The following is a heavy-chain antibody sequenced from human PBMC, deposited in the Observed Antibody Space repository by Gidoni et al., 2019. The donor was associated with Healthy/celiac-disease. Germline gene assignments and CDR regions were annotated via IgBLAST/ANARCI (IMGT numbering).Heavy chain of an antibody. CDR1: SGSISSYY. CDR2: IYTSGST. J-gene: IGHJ4*02. V-gene: IGHV4-4*07. Sequence: QVQLQESGPGLVKPSETLSLTCTVSSGSISSYYWSWIRPPAGKGLEWIGRIYTSGSTNYNPSLKSRVTMSVDTSKNQFSLKLSSVTAADTAVYYCARDTLAAAGDGYYFDYWGQGTLVTVSS. CDR3: ARDTLAAAGDGYYFDY. D-gene: IGHD6-13*01.